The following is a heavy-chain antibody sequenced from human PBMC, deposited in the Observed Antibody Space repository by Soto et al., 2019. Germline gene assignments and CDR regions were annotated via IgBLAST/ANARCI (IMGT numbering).Heavy chain of an antibody. V-gene: IGHV1-18*01. CDR1: GYTFTSYG. Sequence: QVQLVQSGAEVTKPGASVKVSCKASGYTFTSYGISWVRQAPGQGLEWMGWISAYNGNTNYAQKRQGRGTMTTDTSPSKAYMELRSLRSDDTAVYYCARGQLVRWDYYYYMDVWGKGTTVTVSS. J-gene: IGHJ6*03. CDR3: ARGQLVRWDYYYYMDV. D-gene: IGHD6-13*01. CDR2: ISAYNGNT.